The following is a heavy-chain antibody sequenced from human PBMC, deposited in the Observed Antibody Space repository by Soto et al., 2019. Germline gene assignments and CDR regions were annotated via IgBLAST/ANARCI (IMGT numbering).Heavy chain of an antibody. D-gene: IGHD4-17*01. CDR3: ARMDGDYNYYALDV. V-gene: IGHV2-26*01. CDR2: FFSDVER. CDR1: GFSLSNGRMG. J-gene: IGHJ6*02. Sequence: QVTLKESGSVLVKPTETLTLTCTVSGFSLSNGRMGVSWIRQPPGKPLEWLAHFFSDVERSYSASMQSRLTLSTDTSGSQVVLTMTNMDPVDTATYYCARMDGDYNYYALDVWGQGTTVTVSS.